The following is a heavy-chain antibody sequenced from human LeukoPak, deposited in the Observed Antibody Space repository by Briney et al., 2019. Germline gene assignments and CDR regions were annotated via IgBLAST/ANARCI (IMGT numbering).Heavy chain of an antibody. CDR3: ARDYYDSGGYHPFDY. D-gene: IGHD3-22*01. Sequence: GRAPELYGAAPGVTAASYGMHCGRKATGKGLEWVAVIWYDGSNKYYADSVKGRFTISRDNSKNTLYLQMNSLRAEDTAVYYCARDYYDSGGYHPFDYWGQGTLVTVSS. CDR1: GVTAASYG. J-gene: IGHJ4*02. V-gene: IGHV3-33*01. CDR2: IWYDGSNK.